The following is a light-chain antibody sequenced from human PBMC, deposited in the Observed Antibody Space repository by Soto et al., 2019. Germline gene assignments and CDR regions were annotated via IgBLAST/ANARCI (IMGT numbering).Light chain of an antibody. CDR3: QQYDKWPRT. J-gene: IGKJ1*01. V-gene: IGKV3-15*01. CDR1: QSVSRN. CDR2: GAS. Sequence: EIVMTQSPATLSVSPGERATLSCRASQSVSRNLAWYQQTRGQAPRLLIYGASTSATGVPARFSVSGSGTAFTLTISNLQSEDVAVDHCQQYDKWPRTVGRGTKVEI.